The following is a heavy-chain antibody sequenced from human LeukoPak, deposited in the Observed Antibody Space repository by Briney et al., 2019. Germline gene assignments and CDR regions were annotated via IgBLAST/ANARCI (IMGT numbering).Heavy chain of an antibody. V-gene: IGHV4-59*01. CDR2: IYYSGST. CDR3: ARGEYDFWSGPMGVNAFDI. Sequence: PSETLSLTCSVSGDSISYYYWTWIRQPAGKGLEWIGYIYYSGSTNYNPSLKSRVTISVDTSKNQFSLKLSSVTAADTAVYYCARGEYDFWSGPMGVNAFDIWGQGTMVTVSS. J-gene: IGHJ3*02. CDR1: GDSISYYY. D-gene: IGHD3-3*01.